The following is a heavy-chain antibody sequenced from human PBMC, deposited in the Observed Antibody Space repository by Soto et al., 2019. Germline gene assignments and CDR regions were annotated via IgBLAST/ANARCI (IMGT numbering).Heavy chain of an antibody. D-gene: IGHD1-1*01. Sequence: SETLSLPCTVSDGPIGGLGYYWNWIRQHPGKGLEWIGYIYYIGSTYYNPSLKSRVTISLDTSKNQFSLKLSSVTAADTPVYYCATSVFPCGEGTLGTGSS. CDR2: IYYIGST. V-gene: IGHV4-31*03. J-gene: IGHJ5*02. CDR3: ATSVFP. CDR1: DGPIGGLGYY.